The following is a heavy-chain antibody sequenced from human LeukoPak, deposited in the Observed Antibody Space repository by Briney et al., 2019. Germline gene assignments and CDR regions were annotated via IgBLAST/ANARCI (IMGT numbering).Heavy chain of an antibody. CDR3: ARGVAAPNWFDP. Sequence: SQTLSLTCAITGDSVSSNSAASNWIRRSPSRGLEWLGRTYYRSKWYNDYAVSVKRRITINPDTSKNQFSLQLNSVTPEDTAVYYCARGVAAPNWFDPWGQGTLVTVSS. CDR2: TYYRSKWYN. V-gene: IGHV6-1*01. D-gene: IGHD6-13*01. J-gene: IGHJ5*02. CDR1: GDSVSSNSAA.